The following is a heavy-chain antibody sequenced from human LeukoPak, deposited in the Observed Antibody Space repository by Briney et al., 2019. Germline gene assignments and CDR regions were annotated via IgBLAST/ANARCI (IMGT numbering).Heavy chain of an antibody. Sequence: GESLEISCKGSGYRFTSYWIGWVRQMPGKGLEGMGIIYPGDSDTRYSPSFQGQVTISADKSISTAYLQWSSLKASDTAMYYCARLDGSGSYYSYYFDYWGQGTLVTVSS. J-gene: IGHJ4*02. V-gene: IGHV5-51*01. CDR3: ARLDGSGSYYSYYFDY. CDR1: GYRFTSYW. D-gene: IGHD3-10*01. CDR2: IYPGDSDT.